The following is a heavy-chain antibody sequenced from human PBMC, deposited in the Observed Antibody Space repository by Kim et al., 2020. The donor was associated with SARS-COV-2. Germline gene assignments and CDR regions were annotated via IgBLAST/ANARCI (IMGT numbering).Heavy chain of an antibody. CDR2: MNPNSGNT. V-gene: IGHV1-8*01. J-gene: IGHJ5*02. Sequence: ASVNVSCKASGYTFTSYDINWVRQATGQGLEWMGWMNPNSGNTGYAQKFQGRVTMTRNTYISTAYMELSSLRSEDTAVYYCARARNYYGSGSYYKWFDPWGQRTLVTVSS. CDR3: ARARNYYGSGSYYKWFDP. CDR1: GYTFTSYD. D-gene: IGHD3-10*01.